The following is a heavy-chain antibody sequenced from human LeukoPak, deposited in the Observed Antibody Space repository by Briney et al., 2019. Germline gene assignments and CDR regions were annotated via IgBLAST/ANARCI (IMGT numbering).Heavy chain of an antibody. D-gene: IGHD3-22*01. CDR1: GGSISSGGYY. J-gene: IGHJ4*02. Sequence: PSETLSLTCTVSGGSISSGGYYWSWIRQPPGKGLEWIGYIYHSGSTSYNPSLKSRVTISVDRSKNQFSLKLSSVTAADTAVYYCARDKLYYYDSSGYLDYWGQGTLVTVSS. CDR3: ARDKLYYYDSSGYLDY. V-gene: IGHV4-30-2*01. CDR2: IYHSGST.